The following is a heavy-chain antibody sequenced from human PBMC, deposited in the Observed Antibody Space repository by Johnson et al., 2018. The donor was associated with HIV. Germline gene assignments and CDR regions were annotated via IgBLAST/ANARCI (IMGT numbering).Heavy chain of an antibody. V-gene: IGHV3-30*14. CDR2: ISYDGSNK. D-gene: IGHD5-18*01. CDR3: ARAPGYSRAFDI. J-gene: IGHJ3*02. CDR1: GFTFSSYA. Sequence: QVQLVESGGGVVQPGRSLRLSCAASGFTFSSYAMHWVRQAPGKGLEWVAVISYDGSNKYYADSVKGRFTISRDNSNNTLYLQMNRLRAEDTAVYYCARAPGYSRAFDIWGQGTMVTVSS.